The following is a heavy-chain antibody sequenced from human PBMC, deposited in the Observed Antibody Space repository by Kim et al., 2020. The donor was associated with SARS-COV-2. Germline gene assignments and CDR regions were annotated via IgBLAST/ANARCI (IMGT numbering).Heavy chain of an antibody. J-gene: IGHJ6*02. CDR1: GFTVSRNY. Sequence: GGSLRLSCAASGFTVSRNYMSWVRQAPGKGLEWVSVIYSGGSTYYADSVKGRFTISRDNSKNTLYLQMNSLRAEDTAVYYCARGLVGSSGWYDMDVWGQGTTVTVSS. V-gene: IGHV3-53*01. CDR3: ARGLVGSSGWYDMDV. CDR2: IYSGGST. D-gene: IGHD6-13*01.